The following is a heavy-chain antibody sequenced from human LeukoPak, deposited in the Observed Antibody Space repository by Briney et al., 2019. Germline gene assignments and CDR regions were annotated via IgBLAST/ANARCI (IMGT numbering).Heavy chain of an antibody. J-gene: IGHJ5*02. CDR1: GFTVSSDY. V-gene: IGHV3-66*02. CDR3: AGLPYYDFWSGYYTA. CDR2: IYSGGST. Sequence: GGSLRLSCAASGFTVSSDYMSWVRQAPGKGLEWVSVIYSGGSTYYADSVKGRFTISRDNSKNTLYLQMNSLRAEDTAVYYCAGLPYYDFWSGYYTAWGQGTLVTVSS. D-gene: IGHD3-3*01.